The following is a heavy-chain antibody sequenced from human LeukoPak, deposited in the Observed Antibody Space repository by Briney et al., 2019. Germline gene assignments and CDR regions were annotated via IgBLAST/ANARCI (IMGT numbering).Heavy chain of an antibody. CDR2: ISYDGSNK. J-gene: IGHJ3*02. CDR1: GFTFSSYG. V-gene: IGHV3-30*18. D-gene: IGHD3-10*01. Sequence: PGRSLRLSCAASGFTFSSYGMHWVRQAPGKGLEWVAVISYDGSNKYYADSVKGRFTISRDNSKNTLYRQMNSLRAEDTAVYYCAKDLALWFGELLRSAFDIWGQGTMVTVSS. CDR3: AKDLALWFGELLRSAFDI.